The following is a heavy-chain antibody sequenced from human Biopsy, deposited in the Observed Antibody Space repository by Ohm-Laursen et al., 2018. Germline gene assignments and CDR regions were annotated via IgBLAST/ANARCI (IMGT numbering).Heavy chain of an antibody. J-gene: IGHJ5*02. CDR2: IFYRGST. CDR1: GGSISNNNYY. CDR3: ARDYDTSGYYYVS. Sequence: SDTLSLTCLVSGGSISNNNYYWDWIRQPPGKGLEWIGSIFYRGSTHYKPSLKSRINISVDTSKNQFSLKLNSVTAADTAVYYCARDYDTSGYYYVSWGQGTLVTVSS. V-gene: IGHV4-39*01. D-gene: IGHD3-22*01.